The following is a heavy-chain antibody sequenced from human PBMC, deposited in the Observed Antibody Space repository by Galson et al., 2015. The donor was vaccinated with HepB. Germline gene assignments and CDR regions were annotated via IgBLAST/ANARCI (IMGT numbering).Heavy chain of an antibody. J-gene: IGHJ6*02. Sequence: SVKVSCKASGFTFTSSAMQWVRQARGQRLEWIGWIVVGSGNTNYAQKFQERVTITRDMSTSTAYMELSSLRSEDTAVYYCVAVGYSGYGGDYYYGMDVWGQGTTVTVSS. D-gene: IGHD5-12*01. V-gene: IGHV1-58*02. CDR1: GFTFTSSA. CDR3: VAVGYSGYGGDYYYGMDV. CDR2: IVVGSGNT.